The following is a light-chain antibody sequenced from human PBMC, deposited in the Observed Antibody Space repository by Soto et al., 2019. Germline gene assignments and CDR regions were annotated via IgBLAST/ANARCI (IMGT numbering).Light chain of an antibody. Sequence: QSALTQPASVSGSPGQSITISCTGTSGDIGSYNRVSWYQQHPGKAPKLIIYVVSGRPSGVPHRFSGSKSGNAASLTISGLQAEDEADYYCSSFTTSHTYVFGTGTKLTVL. CDR3: SSFTTSHTYV. J-gene: IGLJ1*01. CDR2: VVS. CDR1: SGDIGSYNR. V-gene: IGLV2-14*03.